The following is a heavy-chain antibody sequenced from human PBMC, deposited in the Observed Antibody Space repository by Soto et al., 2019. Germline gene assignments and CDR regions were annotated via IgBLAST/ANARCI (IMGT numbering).Heavy chain of an antibody. CDR3: ASPYYYGSSGPYYYGMDV. CDR1: GGSISSSSYY. CDR2: IYYSGST. Sequence: SETLSLTCTVSGGSISSSSYYWGWIRQPPGKGLEWIGSIYYSGSTYYNPSLKSRVTISVDTSKNQFSLKLSSVTAADTAVYYCASPYYYGSSGPYYYGMDVWGQGTTVTVSS. J-gene: IGHJ6*02. D-gene: IGHD3-22*01. V-gene: IGHV4-39*07.